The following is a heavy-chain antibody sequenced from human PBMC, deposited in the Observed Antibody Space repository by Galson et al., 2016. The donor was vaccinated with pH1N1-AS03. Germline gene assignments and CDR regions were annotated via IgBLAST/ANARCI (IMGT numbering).Heavy chain of an antibody. CDR2: IDSDDDK. D-gene: IGHD4-17*01. CDR3: ARMRDYGDLRDAFDI. CDR1: GFSLTTNALR. V-gene: IGHV2-70*04. Sequence: PALVKPTQTLTRTCAVSGFSLTTNALRVSWIRQPPGKVLEWLARIDSDDDKFYNTSLKTRLTISKDTSKNQVVLTMTNMDPVDTATYYCARMRDYGDLRDAFDIWGQGTMVTVSS. J-gene: IGHJ3*02.